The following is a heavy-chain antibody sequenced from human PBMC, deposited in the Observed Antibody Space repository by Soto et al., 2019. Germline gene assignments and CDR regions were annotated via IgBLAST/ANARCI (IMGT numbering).Heavy chain of an antibody. D-gene: IGHD7-27*01. Sequence: QVQLVESGGGVVQPGRSLRLSCAASGFTFSSYGMHWVRQAPGKGLEWVAVISYDGSNKYYADSVKGRFTISRDNSKNTLYLQMNSLRAEDTAVYYCAKDQDCGDEGQCYYYGMDVWGQGTTVTVSS. CDR3: AKDQDCGDEGQCYYYGMDV. CDR2: ISYDGSNK. V-gene: IGHV3-30*18. J-gene: IGHJ6*02. CDR1: GFTFSSYG.